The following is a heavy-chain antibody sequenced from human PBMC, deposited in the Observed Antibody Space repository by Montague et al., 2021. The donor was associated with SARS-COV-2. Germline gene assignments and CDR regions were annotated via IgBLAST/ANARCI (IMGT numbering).Heavy chain of an antibody. Sequence: SETLSLTCTVSGDSVNRNYWSWVRQPPGKGLEWIGSIYHSGTTYYNPSLQSRLTMSIDTSTNQFSLRLTSVTAADTAFYYCGSDTTAYFRFDYWGRGTLISVSS. CDR1: GDSVNRNY. J-gene: IGHJ4*02. D-gene: IGHD3-22*01. V-gene: IGHV4-59*04. CDR3: GSDTTAYFRFDY. CDR2: IYHSGTT.